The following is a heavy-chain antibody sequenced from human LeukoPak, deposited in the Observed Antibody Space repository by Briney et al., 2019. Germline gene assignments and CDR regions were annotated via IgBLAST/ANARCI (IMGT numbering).Heavy chain of an antibody. D-gene: IGHD2-8*01. CDR1: GYTFTGYY. V-gene: IGHV1-2*02. J-gene: IGHJ4*02. CDR3: ARSLVYCTNGVCYSDY. CDR2: INPNSGGT. Sequence: GASVKVSCKASGYTFTGYYMHWVRQAPGQGLEWMGWINPNSGGTNYAQKFRGRVTMTRDTSISTAYMELSRLRSDDTAVYYCARSLVYCTNGVCYSDYWGQGTLVTVSS.